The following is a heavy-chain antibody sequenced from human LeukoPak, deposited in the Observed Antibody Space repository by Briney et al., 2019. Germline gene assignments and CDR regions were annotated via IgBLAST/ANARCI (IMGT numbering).Heavy chain of an antibody. CDR1: GFTFSRYW. Sequence: GGSLRLSCAASGFTFSRYWMHWVRQAPGKGLVWVSHIRTDGSTTTYADSVKGRFTISRDNAKNTLYLQMNSLRAEDTAVYYCARDRGYTQDYWGQGTLVTVSS. CDR3: ARDRGYTQDY. J-gene: IGHJ4*02. CDR2: IRTDGSTT. V-gene: IGHV3-74*01. D-gene: IGHD5-12*01.